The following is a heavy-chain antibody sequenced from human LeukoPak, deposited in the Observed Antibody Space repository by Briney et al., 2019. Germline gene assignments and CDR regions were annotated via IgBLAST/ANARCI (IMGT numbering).Heavy chain of an antibody. J-gene: IGHJ4*02. CDR3: ARGPYSSGSSADY. CDR1: GFTFSNCW. CDR2: IKQDGSEK. D-gene: IGHD6-19*01. V-gene: IGHV3-7*04. Sequence: AGGSLRLSCAASGFTFSNCWMSWVRQAPGKGLEWLASIKQDGSEKYYVDSVKGRFTISRDNAKNSLYLQMNSLRAEDTAVYYCARGPYSSGSSADYWGQGTLVTVSS.